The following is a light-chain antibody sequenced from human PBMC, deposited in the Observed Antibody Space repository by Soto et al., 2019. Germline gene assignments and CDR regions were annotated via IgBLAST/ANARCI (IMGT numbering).Light chain of an antibody. J-gene: IGKJ5*01. V-gene: IGKV1-5*01. CDR3: QQYNTYST. CDR2: DAS. Sequence: IPMTPFPFTLSATGGGRVPINCRASQNIRNWLAWYQQKPGKAPNPLIYDASSLKSGVPARFSGSGSGTEFTLTISSLQPDDFATYYCQQYNTYSTFGQGTRLEIK. CDR1: QNIRNW.